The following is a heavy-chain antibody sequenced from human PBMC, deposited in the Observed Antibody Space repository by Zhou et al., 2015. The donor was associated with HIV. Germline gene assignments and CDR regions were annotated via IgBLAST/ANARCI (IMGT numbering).Heavy chain of an antibody. CDR3: AREGEGRMATVTFAFDV. Sequence: QVQLVQSGAEVKKPGSSVKVSCKASGGTFSSYTISWVRQAPGQGLEWMGRIIPILGIANYAQKFQGRATITADESTRTTYMELKSLRSEDTAVYYCAREGEGRMATVTFAFDVWGQGTVVSVSS. V-gene: IGHV1-69*08. CDR2: IIPILGIA. CDR1: GGTFSSYT. J-gene: IGHJ3*01. D-gene: IGHD5-12*01.